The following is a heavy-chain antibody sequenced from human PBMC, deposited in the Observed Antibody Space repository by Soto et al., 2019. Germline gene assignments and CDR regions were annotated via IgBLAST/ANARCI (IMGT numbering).Heavy chain of an antibody. Sequence: GESLKISCQVSGYTFTIYWIGWVRQMPGKGLEWMGIIYPSDSDTRYSPSFQGQVTISADKSISTAYLQWSSLKASDTAMYYCAGLGTRYYDSSGYYYYGMDVWGQGTAVTVSS. CDR2: IYPSDSDT. J-gene: IGHJ6*02. CDR1: GYTFTIYW. V-gene: IGHV5-51*01. CDR3: AGLGTRYYDSSGYYYYGMDV. D-gene: IGHD3-22*01.